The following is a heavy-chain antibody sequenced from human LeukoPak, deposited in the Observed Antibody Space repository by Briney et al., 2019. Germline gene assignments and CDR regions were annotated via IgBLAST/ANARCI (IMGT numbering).Heavy chain of an antibody. J-gene: IGHJ3*02. CDR1: GFTFDDYA. Sequence: PGGSLRLSCAASGFTFDDYAMSWVRQVPGKGLEWVSGINWNGDKIDYADSVKGRFTISRDNAKNSLYLQMNSLRAEDTAFYYCASGSRSDSSGYAFNIWGQGTMVTVSS. V-gene: IGHV3-20*04. CDR3: ASGSRSDSSGYAFNI. CDR2: INWNGDKI. D-gene: IGHD3-22*01.